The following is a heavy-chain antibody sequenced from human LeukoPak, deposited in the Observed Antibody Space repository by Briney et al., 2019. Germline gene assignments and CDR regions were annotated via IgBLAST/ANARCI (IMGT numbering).Heavy chain of an antibody. D-gene: IGHD5-18*01. CDR3: ARLNPRGYSYGVDV. V-gene: IGHV4-39*01. J-gene: IGHJ6*04. CDR2: IYYSGST. CDR1: GGSISSSSYY. Sequence: PSETLSLTCTVSGGSISSSSYYWGWVRQPPGKGLEWIGSIYYSGSTYYNPSLKGRVTISVDTSKNQFSLKLSSVTAADTAVYYCARLNPRGYSYGVDVWGKGTTVTVSS.